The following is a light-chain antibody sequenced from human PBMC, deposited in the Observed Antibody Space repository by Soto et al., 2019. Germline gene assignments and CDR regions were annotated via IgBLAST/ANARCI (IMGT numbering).Light chain of an antibody. Sequence: EIVMTQSPATLSVSPGERATLSCRASQSVSTQLAWYQHNPGQAPRLLIYDASTRATGISARFSGSGSGTEFTVTISSLQSGDFAGYYCQQYDNCPPLTFGGGTKVEIK. J-gene: IGKJ4*01. CDR3: QQYDNCPPLT. CDR1: QSVSTQ. CDR2: DAS. V-gene: IGKV3-15*01.